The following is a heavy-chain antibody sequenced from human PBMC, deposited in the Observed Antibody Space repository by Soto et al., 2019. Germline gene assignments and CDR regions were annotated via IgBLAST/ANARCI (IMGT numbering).Heavy chain of an antibody. Sequence: GASVKVSCKTSGYNFTSHYIHWVRQAPGQRLESMGIIYPRGGSTIYAQKFQGKVTMTRDTSTHTLYMELSSLRSEDTAIYYCARVGYCSTGTTLHFHGLDVWGQGTTVTVSS. V-gene: IGHV1-46*01. CDR1: GYNFTSHY. CDR3: ARVGYCSTGTTLHFHGLDV. D-gene: IGHD3-22*01. J-gene: IGHJ6*02. CDR2: IYPRGGST.